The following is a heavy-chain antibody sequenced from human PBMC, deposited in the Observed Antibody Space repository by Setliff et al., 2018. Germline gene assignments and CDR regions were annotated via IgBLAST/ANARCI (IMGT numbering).Heavy chain of an antibody. D-gene: IGHD5-18*01. CDR3: VRDRTAYSYGLDV. J-gene: IGHJ6*02. V-gene: IGHV4-59*01. CDR1: GGPISPYF. Sequence: SETLSLTCTVSGGPISPYFWSWIRQPPGKGLEWIGYIYHNGNTNFNPSLKTRLTMSVDTSKNQFALNLRSVTAADTAVYYCVRDRTAYSYGLDVWGQGTTVTVSS. CDR2: IYHNGNT.